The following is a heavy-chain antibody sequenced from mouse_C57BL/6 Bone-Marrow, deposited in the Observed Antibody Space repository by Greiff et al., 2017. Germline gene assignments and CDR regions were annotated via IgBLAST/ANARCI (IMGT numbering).Heavy chain of an antibody. CDR2: ISSGSSTI. V-gene: IGHV5-17*01. CDR3: ARGDYNYGGAWFAY. J-gene: IGHJ3*01. Sequence: EVQVVESGGGLVKPGGSLKLSCAASGFTFSDYGMHWVRQAPEKGLEWVAYISSGSSTIYYAVTVKGRFTISRDNAKNTLFQQMTSLRSEDTAMYYCARGDYNYGGAWFAYWGQGTLVTVSA. CDR1: GFTFSDYG. D-gene: IGHD2-12*01.